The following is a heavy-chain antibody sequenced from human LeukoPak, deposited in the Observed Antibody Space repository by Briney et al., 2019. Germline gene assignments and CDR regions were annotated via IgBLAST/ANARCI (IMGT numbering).Heavy chain of an antibody. CDR1: GGSISSSSYY. D-gene: IGHD3-10*01. CDR2: IYHSGST. Sequence: SETLSLTCTDSGGSISSSSYYWGWIRQPPGTGLEWIGSIYHSGSTYYNPSLKSRVTISVDTSKNQFSLKLSSVTAADTAVYYCARGGPIYGSGSYYNWFDPWGQGTLVTVSS. CDR3: ARGGPIYGSGSYYNWFDP. V-gene: IGHV4-39*07. J-gene: IGHJ5*02.